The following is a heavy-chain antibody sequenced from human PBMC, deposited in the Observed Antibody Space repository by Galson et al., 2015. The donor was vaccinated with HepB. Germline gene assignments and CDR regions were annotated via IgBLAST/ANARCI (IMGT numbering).Heavy chain of an antibody. CDR1: GYSFANDW. V-gene: IGHV5-51*01. J-gene: IGHJ6*02. D-gene: IGHD2/OR15-2a*01. Sequence: QSGAEVKKPGESLKISCEGSGYSFANDWIGWVRQIPGKGLELMGFIYPDDSDVRYSPSFRGQVTISVAKSISTVFLQWGSLKASDSGIYYCARGSVSMPHYFYGMDVWGQGTTVSVSS. CDR2: IYPDDSDV. CDR3: ARGSVSMPHYFYGMDV.